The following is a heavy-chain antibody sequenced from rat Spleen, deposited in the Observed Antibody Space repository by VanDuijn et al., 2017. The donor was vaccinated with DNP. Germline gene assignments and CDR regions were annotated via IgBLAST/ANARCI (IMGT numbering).Heavy chain of an antibody. CDR1: GFSLTSYS. CDR3: ARSDYSDGTFYYGYFDY. CDR2: VSGGGNT. Sequence: QVQLKESGPGLVQPSQTLSLTCTVSGFSLTSYSVAWIRQPPGKGLEWIAAVSGGGNTFYNSPLNSRLSISRDTSKSQVFLKMNSLQTEDTAMYFCARSDYSDGTFYYGYFDYWGQGVMVTVSS. J-gene: IGHJ2*01. V-gene: IGHV2-6*01. D-gene: IGHD1-12*02.